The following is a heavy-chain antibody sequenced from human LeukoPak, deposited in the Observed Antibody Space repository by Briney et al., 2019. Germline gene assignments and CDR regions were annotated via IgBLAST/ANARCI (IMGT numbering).Heavy chain of an antibody. D-gene: IGHD2-2*01. V-gene: IGHV4-4*02. CDR2: IYQSGTT. J-gene: IGHJ4*02. CDR3: ARDVSSQYSLDY. CDR1: GGSISSTHW. Sequence: NSSGTLSLTCAVSGGSISSTHWWSWVRQPPGKGLEWIGEIYQSGTTRYNPSLKSRVTMSVDRSKNVFSLKLTSMSAADTAVYYCARDVSSQYSLDYWGQGTLVIVSS.